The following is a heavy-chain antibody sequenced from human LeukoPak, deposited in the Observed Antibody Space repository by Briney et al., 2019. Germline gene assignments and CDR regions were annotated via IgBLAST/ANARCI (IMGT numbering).Heavy chain of an antibody. D-gene: IGHD6-19*01. CDR3: ATDPSNKGGWLNKSGWYRSDK. V-gene: IGHV3-30*04. CDR1: GFTFSSYS. Sequence: PGGSLRLSCAASGFTFSSYSMHWVRQAPGKGLEWVAFISYNGNNKYYADSVKGRFTISRDNSKKTLYLQMNTLRAEDTAVFYCATDPSNKGGWLNKSGWYRSDKWGQGTLVTVSS. CDR2: ISYNGNNK. J-gene: IGHJ4*02.